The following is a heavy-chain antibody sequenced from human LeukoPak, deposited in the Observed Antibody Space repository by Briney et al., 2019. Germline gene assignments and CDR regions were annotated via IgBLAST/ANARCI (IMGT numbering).Heavy chain of an antibody. V-gene: IGHV1-8*03. J-gene: IGHJ4*02. Sequence: ASVKVSCKASGYTFTSYDINWVRQATGQGLEWMGWMNPNSGNTGYAQKFQGRVTITRDTSTSTTYMELSSLTSEDTAVYFCARDLSGRQRGGYFDYWGQGTLVTVSS. CDR2: MNPNSGNT. D-gene: IGHD1-26*01. CDR1: GYTFTSYD. CDR3: ARDLSGRQRGGYFDY.